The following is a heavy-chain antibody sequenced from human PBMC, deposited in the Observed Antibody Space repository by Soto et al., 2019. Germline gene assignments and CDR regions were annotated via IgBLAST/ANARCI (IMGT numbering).Heavy chain of an antibody. CDR1: GYTFTSYY. V-gene: IGHV1-46*01. CDR3: AREGAYDFWSGYQGYYYGMDV. D-gene: IGHD3-3*01. CDR2: INPSGGST. Sequence: VASVKVSCKASGYTFTSYYMHWVRQAPGQGLEWMGIINPSGGSTSYAQKFQGRVTMTRDTSTSTVYMELSSLRSEDTAVYYCAREGAYDFWSGYQGYYYGMDVWGQGTTVTVSS. J-gene: IGHJ6*02.